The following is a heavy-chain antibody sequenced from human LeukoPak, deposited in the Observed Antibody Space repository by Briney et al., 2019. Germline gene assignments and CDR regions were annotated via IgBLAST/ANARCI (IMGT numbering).Heavy chain of an antibody. Sequence: GGSLRLSCAASGFMFSNHGMNWVRQAPGKGLEWLSTISGSGGSTYYADSVKGRFTISRDNSKNTLYLQMNSLRVEDTAIYYCAKGAYYGDWGQGTLVTVSS. CDR2: ISGSGGST. J-gene: IGHJ4*02. D-gene: IGHD3-3*01. CDR3: AKGAYYGD. CDR1: GFMFSNHG. V-gene: IGHV3-23*01.